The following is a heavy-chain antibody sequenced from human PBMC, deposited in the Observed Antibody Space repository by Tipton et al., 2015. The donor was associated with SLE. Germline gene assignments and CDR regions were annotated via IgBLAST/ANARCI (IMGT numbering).Heavy chain of an antibody. CDR1: GGSISSYY. J-gene: IGHJ2*01. V-gene: IGHV4-59*01. D-gene: IGHD4-17*01. CDR3: ARQGRAFGYGDLYWYFDL. CDR2: IYYSGST. Sequence: GLVKPSQTLSLTCTVSGGSISSYYWSWIRQSPGKGLEWIGYIYYSGSTNYNPSLKSRVTISVDTSKNQFSLKLSSVTAADTAVYYCARQGRAFGYGDLYWYFDLWGRGTLVTVSS.